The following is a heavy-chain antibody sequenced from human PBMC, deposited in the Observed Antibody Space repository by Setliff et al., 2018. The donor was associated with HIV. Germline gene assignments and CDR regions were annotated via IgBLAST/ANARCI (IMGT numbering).Heavy chain of an antibody. CDR1: GGSVGSGSYY. V-gene: IGHV4-61*01. Sequence: SETLSLTCSVSGGSVGSGSYYWSWIRQSPGKGLEWLGYIYCSGSTTYNPSLRRRVTISIDTAKNQFSLNLRSVTAADTAVYYGARDPPGYGDSKDYWGQGKLVTVSS. J-gene: IGHJ4*02. D-gene: IGHD4-17*01. CDR3: ARDPPGYGDSKDY. CDR2: IYCSGST.